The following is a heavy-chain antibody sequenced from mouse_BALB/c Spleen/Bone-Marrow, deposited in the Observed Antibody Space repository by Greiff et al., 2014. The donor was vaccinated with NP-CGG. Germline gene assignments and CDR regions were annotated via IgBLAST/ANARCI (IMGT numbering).Heavy chain of an antibody. V-gene: IGHV1-4*01. D-gene: IGHD2-2*01. J-gene: IGHJ3*01. Sequence: QVHVKQSGAELARPGASVKMSCKASGYTFDYYTVQWVKQRPGQGLEWIGYINPSSGYTNYNQKFKDKATLTADKSSSTAYMQLSSLTPRDSAVYYCAREVYGSWFAYWGQGTLVTVSA. CDR2: INPSSGYT. CDR3: AREVYGSWFAY. CDR1: GYTFDYYT.